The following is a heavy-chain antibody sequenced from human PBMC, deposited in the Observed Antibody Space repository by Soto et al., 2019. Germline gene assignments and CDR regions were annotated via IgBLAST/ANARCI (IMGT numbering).Heavy chain of an antibody. CDR1: GFTFSSYA. CDR3: ASPAGMWLGDFDY. D-gene: IGHD6-19*01. CDR2: ISYDGSNK. V-gene: IGHV3-30-3*01. J-gene: IGHJ4*02. Sequence: QVQLVESGGGVVQPGRSLRLSCAASGFTFSSYAMHWVRQAPGKGLEWVAVISYDGSNKYYADSVKGRFTISRDNSKNTLYLQMNSLRDEDTAVYYCASPAGMWLGDFDYWGQGTLVTVSS.